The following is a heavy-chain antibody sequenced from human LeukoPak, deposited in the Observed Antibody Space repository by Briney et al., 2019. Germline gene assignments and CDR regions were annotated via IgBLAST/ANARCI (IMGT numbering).Heavy chain of an antibody. CDR2: IYYSGST. CDR1: GGSISSGDYY. Sequence: SETLSLTCTVSGGSISSGDYYWSWIRQPPGKGLEWIGYIYYSGSTYYNPSLKSRVTISVDTSKNQFSLKLTSVTAADTAVYYCARAYYYGSGSYGLDYWGQGTLVTVSS. D-gene: IGHD3-10*01. CDR3: ARAYYYGSGSYGLDY. V-gene: IGHV4-30-4*02. J-gene: IGHJ4*02.